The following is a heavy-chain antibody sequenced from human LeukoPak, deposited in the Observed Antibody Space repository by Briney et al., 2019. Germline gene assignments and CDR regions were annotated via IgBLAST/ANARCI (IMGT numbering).Heavy chain of an antibody. CDR2: ISSSGDGT. CDR1: GGSISSGGYY. Sequence: PSETLSLTCTVSGGSISSGGYYWSWIRQHPGKGLEWVSSISSSGDGTYYADSVKGRFTISRDSSKNTLYLQMNSLRAEDTALYYCARRHISGWSFFDCWGQGTLVTVSS. V-gene: IGHV3-23*01. J-gene: IGHJ4*02. D-gene: IGHD6-19*01. CDR3: ARRHISGWSFFDC.